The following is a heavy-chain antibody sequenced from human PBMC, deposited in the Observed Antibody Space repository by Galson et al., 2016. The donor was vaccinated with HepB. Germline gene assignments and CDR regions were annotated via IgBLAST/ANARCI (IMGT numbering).Heavy chain of an antibody. CDR2: VKYAGSEK. J-gene: IGHJ4*02. Sequence: SLRLSCAASGFSHSSYWMSWVRQAPGKGLEWVANVKYAGSEKYYVDFVKGRFTICGDNAKNSMSLQMNSLSAEDTAVYYCVRDGSGGWHFDNWGQGTLITVSS. CDR3: VRDGSGGWHFDN. CDR1: GFSHSSYW. D-gene: IGHD6-19*01. V-gene: IGHV3-7*01.